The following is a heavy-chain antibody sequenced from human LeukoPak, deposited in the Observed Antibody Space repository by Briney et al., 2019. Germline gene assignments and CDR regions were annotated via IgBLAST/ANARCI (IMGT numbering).Heavy chain of an antibody. D-gene: IGHD3-3*01. CDR3: AKAPRHDLAGFYFDY. CDR2: ISGSGGST. V-gene: IGHV3-23*01. Sequence: PGGSLRLSCAASGFSFSNYAMTWVRQAPGKGLEWVSGISGSGGSTWYADSVKVRFTISRANSKNMIYLQVSSLRAEDTALYYCAKAPRHDLAGFYFDYWGQGTLVTVSS. CDR1: GFSFSNYA. J-gene: IGHJ4*02.